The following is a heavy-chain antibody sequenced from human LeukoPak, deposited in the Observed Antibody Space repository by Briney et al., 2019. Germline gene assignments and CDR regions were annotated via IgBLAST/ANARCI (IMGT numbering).Heavy chain of an antibody. D-gene: IGHD2-2*01. CDR3: TRAIRHQLLSDY. CDR2: MNPESGNT. Sequence: GASVKVSCKASGYTFSNFDINWVRQATGQGPEWMGWMNPESGNTGYAQKFQGRVTMTRDGSKSTAYMELISLRFEDTAIYYCTRAIRHQLLSDYWGQGTLVTVSS. CDR1: GYTFSNFD. V-gene: IGHV1-8*01. J-gene: IGHJ4*02.